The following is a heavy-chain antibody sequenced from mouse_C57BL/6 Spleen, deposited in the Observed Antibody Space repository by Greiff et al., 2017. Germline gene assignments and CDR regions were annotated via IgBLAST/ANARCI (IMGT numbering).Heavy chain of an antibody. CDR1: GYTFTSYW. V-gene: IGHV1-55*01. J-gene: IGHJ2*01. D-gene: IGHD1-1*01. CDR2: IYPGSGST. Sequence: VQLQQPGAELVKPGASVKMSCKASGYTFTSYWITWVQQRPGQGLEWIGDIYPGSGSTHYHEKFKSKATLTVHTSSSTAYMQLLSLTSEDSAVYYCAGGTTVVEGYYCDYWGQGTILTVSS. CDR3: AGGTTVVEGYYCDY.